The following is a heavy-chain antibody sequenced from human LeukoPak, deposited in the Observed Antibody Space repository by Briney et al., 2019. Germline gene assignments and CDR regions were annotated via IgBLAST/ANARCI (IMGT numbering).Heavy chain of an antibody. CDR2: INPNSGGT. D-gene: IGHD3-3*01. J-gene: IGHJ4*02. CDR1: GYTFTGYY. Sequence: GASVKVSCKASGYTFTGYYMHWVRQAPGQGLEWMGWINPNSGGTNYAQKFQGRVTMTRDTSISTAYMELSRLRSDDTAVYYCARDPDYDFWSGPFDYWGQGTPVTVSS. V-gene: IGHV1-2*02. CDR3: ARDPDYDFWSGPFDY.